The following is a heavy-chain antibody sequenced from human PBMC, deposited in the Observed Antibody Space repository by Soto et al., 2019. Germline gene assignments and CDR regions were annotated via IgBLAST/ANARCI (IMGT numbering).Heavy chain of an antibody. CDR1: GGTFSSYA. J-gene: IGHJ6*02. CDR3: GRLPLGGGGAAADNYYYGMDV. Sequence: QVQLVQSGAEVKKPGSSVKVSCKASGGTFSSYAISWVRQAPGQGLEWMGGIIPIFGTANYAQKFQGRVTITADESTRTAYMERSSLRSENRAVYYCGRLPLGGGGAAADNYYYGMDVWGQGTTVTVSS. CDR2: IIPIFGTA. V-gene: IGHV1-69*01. D-gene: IGHD6-13*01.